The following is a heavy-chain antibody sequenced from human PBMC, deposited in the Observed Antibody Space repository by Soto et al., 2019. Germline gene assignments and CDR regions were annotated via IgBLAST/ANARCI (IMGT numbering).Heavy chain of an antibody. CDR1: GGSISSSSY. D-gene: IGHD6-13*01. CDR2: IYSIGST. Sequence: QLQLQESGPGLVKPSETLSLTCTVSGGSISSSSYWGWIRQPPGKGLEWFGSIYSIGSTYYNPSLKSRVTISVDTSKNHFSLKLSSVTDADTAVYYCRRSSRYSTDVWGQGTTVTVSS. CDR3: RRSSRYSTDV. V-gene: IGHV4-39*01. J-gene: IGHJ6*02.